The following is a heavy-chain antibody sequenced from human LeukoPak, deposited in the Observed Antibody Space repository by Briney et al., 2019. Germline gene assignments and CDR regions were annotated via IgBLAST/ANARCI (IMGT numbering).Heavy chain of an antibody. CDR2: ISSSSSYI. D-gene: IGHD6-13*01. CDR3: AIGSSNYGMDV. V-gene: IGHV3-21*01. CDR1: GFTFSSYS. Sequence: GGSLSLSCAASGFTFSSYSMNWVRQAPGKGLEWVSSISSSSSYIYYADSVKGRFTISRDNAKNSLYLQMNSLRAEDTAVYYCAIGSSNYGMDVWGQGTTVTVSS. J-gene: IGHJ6*02.